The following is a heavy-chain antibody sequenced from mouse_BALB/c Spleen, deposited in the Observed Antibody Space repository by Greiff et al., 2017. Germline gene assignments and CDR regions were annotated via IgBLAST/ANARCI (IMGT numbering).Heavy chain of an antibody. CDR3: ARAPAYTSYYAMDY. CDR1: GFTFSSYA. V-gene: IGHV5-6-5*01. CDR2: ISSGGST. Sequence: EVKLMESGGGLVKPGGSLKLSCAASGFTFSSYAMSWVRQTPEKRLEWVASISSGGSTYYPDSVKGRFTISRDNAKNNLYLQMSSLKSEDTAMYYCARAPAYTSYYAMDYWGQGTSVTVSS. J-gene: IGHJ4*01. D-gene: IGHD2-10*01.